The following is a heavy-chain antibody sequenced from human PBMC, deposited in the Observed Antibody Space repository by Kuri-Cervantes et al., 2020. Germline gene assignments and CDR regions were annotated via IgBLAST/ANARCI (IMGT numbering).Heavy chain of an antibody. V-gene: IGHV3-9*01. J-gene: IGHJ4*02. CDR2: ISWNSGSI. Sequence: GGSLRLSCAVSGFTFDDYAMHWVRQAPGKGMEWVSGISWNSGSIGYDDSVKGRFTISRDNAKNSLYLQMNSLRAEDTALYYCAKASGNYWGQGTLVTVSS. CDR3: AKASGNY. CDR1: GFTFDDYA. D-gene: IGHD3-10*01.